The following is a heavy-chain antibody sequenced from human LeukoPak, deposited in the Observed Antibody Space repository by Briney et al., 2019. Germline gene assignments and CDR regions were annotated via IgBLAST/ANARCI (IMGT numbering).Heavy chain of an antibody. V-gene: IGHV4-30-4*01. CDR1: GGSISSGDYY. D-gene: IGHD2-15*01. J-gene: IGHJ4*02. CDR3: ARGPLIVVVVAATQGGAKESGDFDY. CDR2: IYYSGST. Sequence: SETLSLTCTVSGGSISSGDYYWSWIRQPPGKGLEWIGYIYYSGSTYYNPSLKSRVTISVDTSKNQFSLKLSSVTAADTAVYYCARGPLIVVVVAATQGGAKESGDFDYWGQGTLVIVSS.